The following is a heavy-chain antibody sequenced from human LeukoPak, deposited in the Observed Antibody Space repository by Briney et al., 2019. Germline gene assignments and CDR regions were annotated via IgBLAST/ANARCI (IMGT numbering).Heavy chain of an antibody. V-gene: IGHV1-2*02. D-gene: IGHD2-2*01. CDR3: ASPLKRTGYCSSTSCYRNYYYYMDV. CDR1: GYTFTGYY. J-gene: IGHJ6*03. Sequence: GASVKVSCKASGYTFTGYYMHWVRQAPGQGLEGMGWINPNSGGTNYAQKFQGGVTMTRDTSISTAYMELSRLRSDDTAVYYCASPLKRTGYCSSTSCYRNYYYYMDVWGKGTTVTVSS. CDR2: INPNSGGT.